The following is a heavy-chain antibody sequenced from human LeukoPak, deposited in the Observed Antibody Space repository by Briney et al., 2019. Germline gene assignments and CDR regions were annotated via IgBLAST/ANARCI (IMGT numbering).Heavy chain of an antibody. Sequence: GGSLRLSCTASGFTFNSYAMTWVRQAPGKGLEWVSSIIGSGASTYYADSVEGRFTISRDNSKNTLYLQMNSLRAEDTAVYYCAKGEFGGYSRVFFDHWGQGTLVTVSS. CDR2: IIGSGAST. J-gene: IGHJ4*02. CDR3: AKGEFGGYSRVFFDH. D-gene: IGHD1-26*01. V-gene: IGHV3-23*01. CDR1: GFTFNSYA.